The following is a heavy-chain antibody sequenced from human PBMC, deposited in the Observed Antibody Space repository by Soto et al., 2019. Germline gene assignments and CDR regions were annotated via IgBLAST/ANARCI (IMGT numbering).Heavy chain of an antibody. CDR3: ARDNGGYQPVYYGMDV. CDR2: IYYSGST. J-gene: IGHJ6*02. D-gene: IGHD2-2*01. CDR1: GGSISSYY. V-gene: IGHV4-59*01. Sequence: SETLSLTCTVSGGSISSYYWSWIRQPPGKGLEWIGYIYYSGSTNYNPSLKSRVTISVDTSKNQFSLKLSSVTAADTAVYYCARDNGGYQPVYYGMDVCGQRTTVTVSS.